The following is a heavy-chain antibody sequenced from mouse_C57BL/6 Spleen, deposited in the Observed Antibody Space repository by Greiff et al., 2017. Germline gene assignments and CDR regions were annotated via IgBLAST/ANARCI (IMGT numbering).Heavy chain of an antibody. Sequence: QVQLKEPGAELARPGASVKLSCKASGYTFTSYGISWVKQRTGQGLEWIGEIYPRSGNTHYNEKFKGKDTLTADKSSSTASMELRSLTSQDAAVYFCARTRDGSGYRYAMDYWGQGTSVTVSS. CDR3: ARTRDGSGYRYAMDY. CDR1: GYTFTSYG. V-gene: IGHV1-81*01. CDR2: IYPRSGNT. D-gene: IGHD3-2*02. J-gene: IGHJ4*01.